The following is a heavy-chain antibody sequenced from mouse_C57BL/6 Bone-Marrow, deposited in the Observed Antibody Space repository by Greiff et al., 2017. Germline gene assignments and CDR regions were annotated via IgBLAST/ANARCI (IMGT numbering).Heavy chain of an antibody. CDR3: TRDRGTTVVD. CDR2: ISSGGDYI. CDR1: GFTFSSYA. Sequence: EVKLMESGEGLVKPGGSLKLSCAASGFTFSSYAMSWVRQTPEKRLEWVAYISSGGDYIDYADTVKGRFTISRDNARNTLYLQMSSLKSEDTAMYYCTRDRGTTVVDWGQGTLVTVSA. V-gene: IGHV5-9-1*02. D-gene: IGHD1-1*01. J-gene: IGHJ3*01.